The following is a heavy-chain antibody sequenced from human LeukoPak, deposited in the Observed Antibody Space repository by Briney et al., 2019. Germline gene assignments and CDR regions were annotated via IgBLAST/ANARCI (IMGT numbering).Heavy chain of an antibody. CDR3: ARLNGSSRLFDY. D-gene: IGHD1-26*01. CDR2: INHSGST. V-gene: IGHV4-34*01. Sequence: SETLSLTCAVYGGSFSGYHWSWIRQPPGKGLEWIGEINHSGSTNYNPSLKSRVTISVDTSKNQFSLKLSSVTAADTAVYYCARLNGSSRLFDYWGQGTLVTVSS. J-gene: IGHJ4*02. CDR1: GGSFSGYH.